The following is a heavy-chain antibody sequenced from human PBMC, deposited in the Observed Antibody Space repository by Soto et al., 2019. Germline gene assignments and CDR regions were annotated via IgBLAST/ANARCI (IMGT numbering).Heavy chain of an antibody. CDR1: GFTFSSYG. Sequence: QVQLVESGGGVVKPGRSLRLSCAASGFTFSSYGFHWVRQAPGKGLEWVAVISCDGSNTRFADSVKGRFTISRDNSKHSLSLKMNSLRAEDADVYYCAQSGYDHYYFDYWGQGVLVTVSS. V-gene: IGHV3-30*18. D-gene: IGHD5-12*01. J-gene: IGHJ4*02. CDR2: ISCDGSNT. CDR3: AQSGYDHYYFDY.